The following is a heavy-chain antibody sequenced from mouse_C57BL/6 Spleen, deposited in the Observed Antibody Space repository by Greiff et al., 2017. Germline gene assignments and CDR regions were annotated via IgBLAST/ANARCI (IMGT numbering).Heavy chain of an antibody. CDR1: GYAFTNYL. CDR2: INPGSGGT. CDR3: ARPIYDGYPYYFDY. Sequence: VQLQQSGAELVRPGTSVKVSCKASGYAFTNYLIEWVKQRPGQGLEGIGVINPGSGGTNYNEKFKGKATLTADKSSSTAYMQLSSLTSEDSAVYFCARPIYDGYPYYFDYWGQGTTLTVSS. D-gene: IGHD2-3*01. J-gene: IGHJ2*01. V-gene: IGHV1-54*01.